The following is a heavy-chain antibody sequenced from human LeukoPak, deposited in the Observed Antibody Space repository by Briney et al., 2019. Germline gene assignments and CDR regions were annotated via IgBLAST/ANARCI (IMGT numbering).Heavy chain of an antibody. CDR3: AKAERLVKGAFDY. CDR2: ISYDGSNK. D-gene: IGHD6-19*01. CDR1: GFTFSSYA. V-gene: IGHV3-30-3*01. Sequence: GGSLRLSCAASGFTFSSYAMHWVRQAPGKGLEWVAVISYDGSNKYYADSVKGRFTISRDNSKNTLYLQMNSLRAEDTAVYYCAKAERLVKGAFDYWGQGTLVTVSS. J-gene: IGHJ4*02.